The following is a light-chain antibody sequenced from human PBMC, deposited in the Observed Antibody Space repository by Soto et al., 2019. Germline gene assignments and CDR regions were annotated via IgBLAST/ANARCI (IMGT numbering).Light chain of an antibody. CDR1: QSISTY. V-gene: IGKV3-11*01. CDR2: DAS. CDR3: QQYYNWPRT. J-gene: IGKJ5*01. Sequence: PGESATLSCWASQSISTYLGWYQQKPGQAPRLLIYDASNRATGIPARFSGSGSGTDFTLTISSLEPDDSAVYYCQQYYNWPRTFGQGTRLEIQ.